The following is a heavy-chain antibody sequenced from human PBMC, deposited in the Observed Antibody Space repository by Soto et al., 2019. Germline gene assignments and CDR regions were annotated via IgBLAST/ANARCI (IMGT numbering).Heavy chain of an antibody. J-gene: IGHJ6*02. CDR2: IIPIFGTA. CDR3: ARHRIAARTGGDYYYYYGMDV. D-gene: IGHD6-6*01. V-gene: IGHV1-69*06. Sequence: SVKVSCKASGGTFSSYAISWVRQAPGQGLEWMGGIIPIFGTANYAQKFQGRVTITADKSTSTAYMELSSLRSEDTAVYYCARHRIAARTGGDYYYYYGMDVWGQGTTVTVSS. CDR1: GGTFSSYA.